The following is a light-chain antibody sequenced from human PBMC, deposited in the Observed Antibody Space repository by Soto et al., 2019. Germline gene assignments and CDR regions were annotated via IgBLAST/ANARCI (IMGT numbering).Light chain of an antibody. J-gene: IGLJ2*01. CDR1: SSNIGAGYD. CDR3: QSYDSSLSGSEV. V-gene: IGLV1-40*01. CDR2: ANS. Sequence: QSVLTQPPSVSGAPGQRVTISCTGSSSNIGAGYDVHWYQQLPGTAPKLLIYANSNRPSGVPDRFSGSKSGTSASLAITGLQAEDEADYYCQSYDSSLSGSEVFGGGTKVTVL.